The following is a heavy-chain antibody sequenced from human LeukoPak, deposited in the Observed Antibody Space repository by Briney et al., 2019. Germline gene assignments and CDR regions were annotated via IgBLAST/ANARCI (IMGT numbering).Heavy chain of an antibody. V-gene: IGHV4-4*07. D-gene: IGHD6-13*01. CDR1: GGLLENNH. J-gene: IGHJ4*02. CDR3: ARDPLSSSFDS. CDR2: LHVRGNT. Sequence: SETLSLTCAVSGGLLENNHWAWIRPPAGMGVEWIVWLHVRGNTNFTPSLNRRVPISVHTSKNQFPLKMPSMAAAVTAVYFCARDPLSSSFDSWGQGILLTLPP.